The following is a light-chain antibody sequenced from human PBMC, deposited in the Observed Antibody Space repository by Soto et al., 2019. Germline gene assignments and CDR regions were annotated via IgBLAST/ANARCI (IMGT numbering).Light chain of an antibody. V-gene: IGLV1-51*02. Sequence: QSVLTQPPSVSAAPGENVTISCSGSTSNIGSYAVSWYQQVPGTAPKVVIFENDKRPSGIPDRFSGSKSGTSATLGITGLQTGDEADYYCGTWESSLSAGRLFGGGTKLTVL. CDR1: TSNIGSYA. CDR2: END. CDR3: GTWESSLSAGRL. J-gene: IGLJ2*01.